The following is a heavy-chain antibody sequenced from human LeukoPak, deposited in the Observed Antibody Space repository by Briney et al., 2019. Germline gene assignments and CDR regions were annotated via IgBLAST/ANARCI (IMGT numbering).Heavy chain of an antibody. V-gene: IGHV4-59*01. J-gene: IGHJ6*02. CDR2: IYYSGST. CDR1: GGSISSYY. CDR3: ARVLVQGMDV. Sequence: NPSETLSLTCTVSGGSISSYYWSWIRQPPGKGLEWIGYIYYSGSTNYNPSLKSRVTTSVDTSKNQFSLKLSSVTAADTAVYYCARVLVQGMDVWGQGTTVTVSS. D-gene: IGHD1-26*01.